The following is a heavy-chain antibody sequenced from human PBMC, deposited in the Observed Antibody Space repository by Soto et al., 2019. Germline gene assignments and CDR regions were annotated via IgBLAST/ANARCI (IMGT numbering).Heavy chain of an antibody. CDR1: GGSISSSSYY. Sequence: LSLTCTVSGGSISSSSYYWGWIRQPPGKGLEWIGEINHSGSTNYNPSLKSRVTISVDTSKNQFSLKLSSVTAADTAVYYCARSPLFDPWGQGTLVTVSS. J-gene: IGHJ5*02. CDR2: INHSGST. V-gene: IGHV4-39*07. CDR3: ARSPLFDP.